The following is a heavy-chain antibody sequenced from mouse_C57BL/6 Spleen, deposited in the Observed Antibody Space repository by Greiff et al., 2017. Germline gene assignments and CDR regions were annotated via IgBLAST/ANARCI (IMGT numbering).Heavy chain of an antibody. Sequence: EVQLQQSGPELVKPGASVTIPCKAPGYTFTDYNMDWVTQSHGKSLEWIGDINPNNGGTIYTQKFKGTATLTVDKSSSKAYRELRSLTSEDTAVYYCARGTYYYGSSPWYFDVWGTGTTVTVSS. V-gene: IGHV1-18*01. D-gene: IGHD1-1*01. J-gene: IGHJ1*03. CDR3: ARGTYYYGSSPWYFDV. CDR1: GYTFTDYN. CDR2: INPNNGGT.